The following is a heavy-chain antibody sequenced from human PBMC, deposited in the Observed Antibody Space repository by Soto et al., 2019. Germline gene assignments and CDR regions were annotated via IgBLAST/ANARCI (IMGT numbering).Heavy chain of an antibody. CDR1: GYTFAGYA. CDR3: ARGLYSNPHFDY. D-gene: IGHD4-4*01. J-gene: IGHJ4*02. CDR2: INGGNGYA. Sequence: QVQLVQSGAEVKKPGASVKVSCKSSGYTFAGYAMHWVRQAPGQRLEWMGWINGGNGYAKYSQKFQGRVTITRDTSASTAYMELSSLTSADTAVYYCARGLYSNPHFDYWGQGTLVTVSS. V-gene: IGHV1-3*01.